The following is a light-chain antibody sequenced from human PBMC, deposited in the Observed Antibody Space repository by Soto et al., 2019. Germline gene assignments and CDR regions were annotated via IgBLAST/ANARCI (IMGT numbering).Light chain of an antibody. Sequence: EKVMPQSPATLSMSPGERATLSCRASQSIGSNLAWYQQKPGQAPRLLIYGASTRATGIPDRFSGSASETDFTLTINRLEPEDSAVYYCQQYASAPFTLGPGTKVDIK. CDR3: QQYASAPFT. CDR1: QSIGSN. J-gene: IGKJ3*01. CDR2: GAS. V-gene: IGKV3-20*01.